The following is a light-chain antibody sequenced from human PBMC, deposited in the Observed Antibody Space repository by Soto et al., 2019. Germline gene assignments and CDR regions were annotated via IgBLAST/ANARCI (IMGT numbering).Light chain of an antibody. Sequence: QSVLTQPPSVSGSPGQRVTLSCTGNSSNLGAGYDVHWYQQLPGAAPKLVIFGNRNRPSGVPERFSGSKSGTSASLAITGQQAEDDADYYCQAYDYSLTASVFGGGTKLTVL. CDR3: QAYDYSLTASV. CDR2: GNR. CDR1: SSNLGAGYD. J-gene: IGLJ3*02. V-gene: IGLV1-40*01.